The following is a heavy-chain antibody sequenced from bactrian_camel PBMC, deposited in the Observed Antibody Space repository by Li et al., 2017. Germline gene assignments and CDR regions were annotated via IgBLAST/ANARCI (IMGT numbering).Heavy chain of an antibody. D-gene: IGHD1*01. CDR2: IYRPDGAT. V-gene: IGHV3S53*01. CDR1: GYIRATYC. CDR3: AADTRPGGGPWLEDDEYNF. J-gene: IGHJ4*01. Sequence: HVQLVESGGGSVQTGGSLRLSCAVSGYIRATYCMGWFRQAPGEEREGLAAIYRPDGATNYADSVKGRFTISQDNTKNTVYLQMNSLESEDTGMYYCAADTRPGGGPWLEDDEYNFWGQGTQVTVS.